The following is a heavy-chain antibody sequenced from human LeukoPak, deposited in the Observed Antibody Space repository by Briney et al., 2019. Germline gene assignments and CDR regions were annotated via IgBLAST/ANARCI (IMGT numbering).Heavy chain of an antibody. Sequence: PGRSLRFSCAASGFTFSSYAMHWVRQAPGKGLEWVAVISYDGSNKYYADSVKGRFTISRDNSKNTLYLQMNSLRAEDTAVYYCLVPAAIGYGMDVWGQGTTVTVSS. V-gene: IGHV3-30-3*01. J-gene: IGHJ6*02. D-gene: IGHD2-2*02. CDR3: LVPAAIGYGMDV. CDR2: ISYDGSNK. CDR1: GFTFSSYA.